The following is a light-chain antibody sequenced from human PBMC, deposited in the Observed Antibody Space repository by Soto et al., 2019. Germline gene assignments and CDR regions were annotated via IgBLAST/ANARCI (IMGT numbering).Light chain of an antibody. V-gene: IGLV2-14*01. J-gene: IGLJ1*01. Sequence: QSALTQPASVSGSPGQSITISCTGTSSDVGGYYYVSWYQHHPGKAPKLMIYQVSNRPSGVSNRFSGSKSGNTASLTISGLQAEDEADYYCCSYAGSPHYVFGTGTKVTVL. CDR1: SSDVGGYYY. CDR2: QVS. CDR3: CSYAGSPHYV.